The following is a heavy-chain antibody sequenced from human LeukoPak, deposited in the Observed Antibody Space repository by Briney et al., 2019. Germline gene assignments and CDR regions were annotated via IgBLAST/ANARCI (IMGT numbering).Heavy chain of an antibody. V-gene: IGHV3-21*01. Sequence: GGSLRLSCLASGFSFNSYTMNWVRQAPGKGLEWVSTISPVSSYTWYAESVKGRFTISRDNPKNSLYLQMDSLRAEDTAVYYCVRDVSRRIGMDVWGQGTTVTVSS. CDR3: VRDVSRRIGMDV. J-gene: IGHJ6*02. CDR1: GFSFNSYT. D-gene: IGHD2/OR15-2a*01. CDR2: ISPVSSYT.